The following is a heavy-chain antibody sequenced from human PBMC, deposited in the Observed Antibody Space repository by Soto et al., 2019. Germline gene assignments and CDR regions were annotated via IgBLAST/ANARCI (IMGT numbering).Heavy chain of an antibody. CDR1: GGSISSSSYY. Sequence: SETLSLTCTVSGGSISSSSYYWGWIRQPPGKGLEWIGSIYYSGSTYYNPSLKSRVTISVDTSKNQFSLKLSSVTAADTAVYYCARQSVGILIDTVTTSEYYYYYYYMDVWGKGTTVTVSS. J-gene: IGHJ6*03. D-gene: IGHD4-17*01. CDR3: ARQSVGILIDTVTTSEYYYYYYYMDV. V-gene: IGHV4-39*01. CDR2: IYYSGST.